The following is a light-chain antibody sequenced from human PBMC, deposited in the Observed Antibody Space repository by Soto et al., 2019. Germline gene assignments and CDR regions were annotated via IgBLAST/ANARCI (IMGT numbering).Light chain of an antibody. J-gene: IGLJ2*01. CDR2: EVS. Sequence: QSALTQPPSASGSPGQSITISCTGTRSDVGAFNFVSWYQQHPGKAPKLMIYEVSKWPSGVPVRFSGSKSGNTASLTVSGLQAEDEADYYCSSYAASNNLLFGGGTKLTVL. CDR1: RSDVGAFNF. CDR3: SSYAASNNLL. V-gene: IGLV2-8*01.